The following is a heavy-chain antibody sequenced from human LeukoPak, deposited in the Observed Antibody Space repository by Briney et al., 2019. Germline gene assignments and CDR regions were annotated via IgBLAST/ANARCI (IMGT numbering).Heavy chain of an antibody. CDR3: ARRMSVGYCSSTSCRTYYYYYMDV. V-gene: IGHV1-69*13. D-gene: IGHD2-2*01. CDR2: IIPIFGTA. J-gene: IGHJ6*03. CDR1: GGTFSSYA. Sequence: SVKVSCKASGGTFSSYAISWVRQAPGQGLEWMGGIIPIFGTANYAQKFQGRVTITADESTSTAYMELSSLISEDTAVYYCARRMSVGYCSSTSCRTYYYYYMDVWGKGTTVTVSS.